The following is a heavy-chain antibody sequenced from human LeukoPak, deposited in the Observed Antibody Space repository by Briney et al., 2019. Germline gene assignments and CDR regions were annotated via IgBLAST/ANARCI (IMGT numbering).Heavy chain of an antibody. V-gene: IGHV3-21*01. CDR3: ARDPGSPIYYPDY. CDR1: GFSFSTYT. J-gene: IGHJ4*02. CDR2: ISRSISYI. D-gene: IGHD3-3*01. Sequence: GESLRLSCVASGFSFSTYTMNWVRQAPGKGLEWVSSISRSISYIHYADSVKGRFTISRDNTKNSLYLQMNSLRAEDTAVYYCARDPGSPIYYPDYWGQGTLVTASS.